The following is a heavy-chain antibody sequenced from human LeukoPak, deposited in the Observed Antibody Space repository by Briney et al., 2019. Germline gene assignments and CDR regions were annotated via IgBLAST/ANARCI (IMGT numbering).Heavy chain of an antibody. J-gene: IGHJ4*02. CDR1: GGSISSSSYY. CDR3: ARRRWLLDY. D-gene: IGHD3-22*01. CDR2: IYYSGST. Sequence: SETLSLTCTVSGGSISSSSYYWGWIRQPPGKGLEWIGSIYYSGSTYNNPSLKSRVTISVDTSKNQFSLKLSSVTAADTAVYYCARRRWLLDYWGQGTLVTVSS. V-gene: IGHV4-39*07.